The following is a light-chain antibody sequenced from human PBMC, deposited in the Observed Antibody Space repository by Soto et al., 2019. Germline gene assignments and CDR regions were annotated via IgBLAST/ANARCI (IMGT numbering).Light chain of an antibody. CDR2: GAS. Sequence: ETVLTQSPGTLSLSPGERATLSCRASQSVTSNYLAWYQQKSGQAPRLLIYGASNRATGIPDRFSGSGSGTDFTLTISRLEPEDFAVYYCQQHGSSPPAWTFGQGTKVEI. CDR3: QQHGSSPPAWT. J-gene: IGKJ1*01. CDR1: QSVTSNY. V-gene: IGKV3-20*01.